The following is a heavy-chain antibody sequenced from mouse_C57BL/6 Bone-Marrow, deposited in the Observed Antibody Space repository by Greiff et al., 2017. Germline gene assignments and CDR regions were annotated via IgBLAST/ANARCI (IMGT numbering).Heavy chain of an antibody. CDR1: GFNIKDDY. CDR2: IDPENGDT. CDR3: TMNAMDY. Sequence: VQLKESGAELVRPGASVMLSCTSSGFNIKDDYMHWVKQRPEQGLEWIGWIDPENGDTEYASQFQGKANITADTSSNTAYLQLSSLTSEDTAVYYCTMNAMDYWGQGTSVTVSS. V-gene: IGHV14-4*01. J-gene: IGHJ4*01.